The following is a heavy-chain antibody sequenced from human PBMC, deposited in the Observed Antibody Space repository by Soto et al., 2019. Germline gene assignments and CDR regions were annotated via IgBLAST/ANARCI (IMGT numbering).Heavy chain of an antibody. V-gene: IGHV3-30*18. J-gene: IGHJ4*02. D-gene: IGHD6-19*01. CDR2: ISYDGSNK. CDR1: GFTFSSYG. Sequence: ESVGGVVQPGRSLRLSCAASGFTFSSYGMHWVRQAPGKGLEWVAVISYDGSNKYYADSVKGRFTISRDNSKNTLYLQMNSLRAEDTAVYYCAKDFEHSSGWYWVHWGQGTLVTVSS. CDR3: AKDFEHSSGWYWVH.